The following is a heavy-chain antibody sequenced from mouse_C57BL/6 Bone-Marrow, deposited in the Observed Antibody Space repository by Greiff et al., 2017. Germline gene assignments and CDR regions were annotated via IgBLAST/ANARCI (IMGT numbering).Heavy chain of an antibody. V-gene: IGHV14-4*01. CDR1: GFNIKDDS. CDR3: TTGDY. CDR2: FYPENGDP. Sequence: VQLQQSGAELVRPGASVKLSCTASGFNIKDDSIHWVKQRPEQGLEWIGWFYPENGDPEYASKFQGKATRTADTSSNTAYLQLRSLKAEDTAVYYCTTGDYWGQGTTLTVSS. J-gene: IGHJ2*01.